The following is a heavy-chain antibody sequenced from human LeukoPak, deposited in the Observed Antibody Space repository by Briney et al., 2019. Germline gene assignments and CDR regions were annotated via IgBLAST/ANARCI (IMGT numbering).Heavy chain of an antibody. Sequence: TSETLSLTCTVSGGSISSSSYYWGWLRQPPGKGLEWIGSIYYSGSTYYNRSLKSRVTISVDTSKNQFSLKLSSVTAADTAVYYCASDILHGVTAGYSSGWYSKYFDLWGRGTLVTVSS. D-gene: IGHD6-19*01. CDR2: IYYSGST. J-gene: IGHJ2*01. CDR1: GGSISSSSYY. V-gene: IGHV4-39*07. CDR3: ASDILHGVTAGYSSGWYSKYFDL.